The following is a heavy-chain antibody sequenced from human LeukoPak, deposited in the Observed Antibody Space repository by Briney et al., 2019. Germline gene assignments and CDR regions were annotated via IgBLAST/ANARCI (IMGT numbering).Heavy chain of an antibody. J-gene: IGHJ4*02. CDR1: GFTFSNYA. D-gene: IGHD3-10*01. CDR3: AKDSDGSGSYSFDY. CDR2: MSSIGTST. Sequence: HTGGSLRLSCAASGFTFSNYAMSWVRQAPGKGLAWVSSMSSIGTSTYYADSVKGRFTISRDNSKNTLYLQTNSLRAEDTAVYYCAKDSDGSGSYSFDYWGQGTLVTVSS. V-gene: IGHV3-23*01.